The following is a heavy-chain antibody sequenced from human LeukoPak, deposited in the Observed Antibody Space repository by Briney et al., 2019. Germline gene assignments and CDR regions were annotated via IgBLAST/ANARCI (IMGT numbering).Heavy chain of an antibody. CDR1: GGSISSYY. CDR3: AGDSVQPGGFAY. J-gene: IGHJ4*02. V-gene: IGHV4-4*07. D-gene: IGHD5/OR15-5a*01. Sequence: SETLSLTCTVSGGSISSYYWSWIRQPAGKGLEWIGRIYTSGSTNYNPSLKSRVTMSVDTSKNQFSLKLSSVTAADTPVYYCAGDSVQPGGFAYWGQGTLVTVSS. CDR2: IYTSGST.